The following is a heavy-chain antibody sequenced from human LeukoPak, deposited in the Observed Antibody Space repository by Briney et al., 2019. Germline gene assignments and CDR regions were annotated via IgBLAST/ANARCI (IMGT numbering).Heavy chain of an antibody. CDR1: GFTFTSSA. CDR3: AAEGSTSWNDAFDI. J-gene: IGHJ3*02. D-gene: IGHD2-2*01. CDR2: IVVGSGNT. V-gene: IGHV1-58*02. Sequence: SVKVSCKASGFTFTSSAMQWVRQARGQRLEWIGWIVVGSGNTNYAQKFQERVTITRDMSTSTAYMELSSLRSEDTAVYYCAAEGSTSWNDAFDIWGQGTTVTVSS.